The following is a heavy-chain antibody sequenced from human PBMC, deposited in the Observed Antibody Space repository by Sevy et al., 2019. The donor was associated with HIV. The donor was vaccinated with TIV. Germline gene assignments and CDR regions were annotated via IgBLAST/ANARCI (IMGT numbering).Heavy chain of an antibody. CDR2: IWYDGSNK. Sequence: GGSLRLSCAASGFAFDSYALYWVRQAPGKGLEWVAVIWYDGSNKYYADSVKGRFTISRDNSKNTLYLQMNSLRAEDTAVYYCARVAYCSSTSCYTPPYGMDVWGQGTTVTVSS. D-gene: IGHD2-2*02. CDR1: GFAFDSYA. J-gene: IGHJ6*02. CDR3: ARVAYCSSTSCYTPPYGMDV. V-gene: IGHV3-33*07.